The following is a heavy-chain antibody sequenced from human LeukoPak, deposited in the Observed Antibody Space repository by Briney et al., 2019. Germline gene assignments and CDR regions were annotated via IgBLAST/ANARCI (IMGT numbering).Heavy chain of an antibody. Sequence: SETLSLTCAVYGGSFSGYYWSWIRQPPGKGLEWIGEINHSGSTNYNPSLKSRVTISVDTSKNQFSLKLSSVTAADTAVYYCARAYPSGYSSGWYSGVLYYFDYWGQGTLVTVSS. D-gene: IGHD6-19*01. CDR1: GGSFSGYY. CDR2: INHSGST. J-gene: IGHJ4*02. V-gene: IGHV4-34*01. CDR3: ARAYPSGYSSGWYSGVLYYFDY.